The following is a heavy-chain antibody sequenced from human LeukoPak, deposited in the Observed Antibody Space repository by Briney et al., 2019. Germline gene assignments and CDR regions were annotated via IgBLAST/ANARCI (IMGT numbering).Heavy chain of an antibody. V-gene: IGHV3-7*01. CDR1: GFTFSNYW. Sequence: PGGSLRLSCAASGFTFSNYWMNWVRQAPGKGLEWVASIQRDGSEKYYVESVKGRFTISRDNAKNSLYLQMNSPRAEDTAVYYCARQGNVSGKWGQGALVTVSS. D-gene: IGHD4-23*01. CDR2: IQRDGSEK. CDR3: ARQGNVSGK. J-gene: IGHJ4*02.